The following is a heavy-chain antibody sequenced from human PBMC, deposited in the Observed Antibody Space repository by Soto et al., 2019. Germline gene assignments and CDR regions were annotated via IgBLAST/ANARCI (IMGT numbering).Heavy chain of an antibody. CDR3: ARDSGYSYGPFDY. D-gene: IGHD5-18*01. J-gene: IGHJ4*02. Sequence: EVHLVESGGGLVQPGGSLRLSCAASGFTFSSYSMNWVRQAPGKGLEWVSYISSSSSTIYYADSVKGRFTISRDNAKNSLYLQMNSLRAEDTAVYYCARDSGYSYGPFDYWGQGTLVTVSS. CDR2: ISSSSSTI. CDR1: GFTFSSYS. V-gene: IGHV3-48*01.